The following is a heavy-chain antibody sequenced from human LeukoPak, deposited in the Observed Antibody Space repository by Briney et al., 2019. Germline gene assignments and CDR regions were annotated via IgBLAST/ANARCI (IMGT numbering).Heavy chain of an antibody. CDR1: GGSISSYY. CDR3: AREGGEQLVSCYYMDV. J-gene: IGHJ6*03. D-gene: IGHD6-6*01. CDR2: IYTSGST. V-gene: IGHV4-4*07. Sequence: ASETLSLTCTVSGGSISSYYWSWIRQPAGKGLEWIGRIYTSGSTNYNPSLKSRVTMSVDTSKNQFSLKLSSVTAADTAVYYCAREGGEQLVSCYYMDVWGKGTTVTVSS.